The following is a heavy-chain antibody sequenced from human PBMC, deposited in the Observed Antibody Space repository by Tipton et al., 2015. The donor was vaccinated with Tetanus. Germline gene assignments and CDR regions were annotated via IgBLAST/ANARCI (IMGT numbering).Heavy chain of an antibody. Sequence: TLSLTCTVSGGSIISYYWSWIRKPAGKGLEWIGRAYSSGSTHYNPSLKSRVTMSVDTSKNQFSLKLSSVTAADTAVYYCARDSPYYDFWSGRIIADYYYYYGMDVWGQGTTVSVSS. CDR2: AYSSGST. CDR1: GGSIISYY. CDR3: ARDSPYYDFWSGRIIADYYYYYGMDV. J-gene: IGHJ6*02. D-gene: IGHD3-3*01. V-gene: IGHV4-4*07.